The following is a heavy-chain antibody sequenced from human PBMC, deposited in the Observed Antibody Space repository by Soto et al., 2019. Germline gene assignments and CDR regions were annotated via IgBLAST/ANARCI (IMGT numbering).Heavy chain of an antibody. CDR1: GLTVSNAY. CDR3: VRPLPSGRNYGLDV. Sequence: GSLRLSCAASGLTVSNAYMAWVRQAPGMGLEWVSVIYDNGTTYYADSVKGRFTISRDTSTNTLSLQMDSLRAEDTAVYYCVRPLPSGRNYGLDVWGQGTTVTVSS. D-gene: IGHD3-10*01. V-gene: IGHV3-53*01. J-gene: IGHJ6*02. CDR2: IYDNGTT.